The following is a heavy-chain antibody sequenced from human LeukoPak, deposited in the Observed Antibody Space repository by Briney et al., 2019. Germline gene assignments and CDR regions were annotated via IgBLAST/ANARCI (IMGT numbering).Heavy chain of an antibody. CDR2: IYYSGRT. V-gene: IGHV4-59*08. CDR3: ARHSVDCSGSTCYDY. CDR1: GGSIRSYH. Sequence: SETLSLTCTVSGGSIRSYHWSWIRQPPGKGLEWMGYIYYSGRTYYNSSLKSRVTISVDTSKNQFSLKLSSVTAADTAVYYCARHSVDCSGSTCYDYWGQGTLVTVFS. J-gene: IGHJ4*02. D-gene: IGHD2-15*01.